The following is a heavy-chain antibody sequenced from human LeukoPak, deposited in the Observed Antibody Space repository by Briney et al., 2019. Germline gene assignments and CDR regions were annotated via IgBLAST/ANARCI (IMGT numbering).Heavy chain of an antibody. CDR2: INWNGGST. J-gene: IGHJ6*03. D-gene: IGHD2-15*01. V-gene: IGHV3-20*04. CDR3: ARAGYGYCSGGSPTCYYYYMDV. CDR1: GFTFDDYG. Sequence: PGGSLRLSCAASGFTFDDYGMSWVRQAPGKGLEWVSGINWNGGSTGYAHSVKGRFTISRDNAKNSLYLQMNSLRAEDTALYYCARAGYGYCSGGSPTCYYYYMDVWGKGTTVTVSS.